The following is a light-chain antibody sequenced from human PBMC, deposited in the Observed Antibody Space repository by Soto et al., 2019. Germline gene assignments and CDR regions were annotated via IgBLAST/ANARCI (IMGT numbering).Light chain of an antibody. V-gene: IGLV2-23*02. CDR3: CSYAGPTTWV. CDR1: SSDVGSHNF. CDR2: EVT. J-gene: IGLJ2*01. Sequence: QSALTQPASVSGSPGQSINISCTGTSSDVGSHNFVSWYQQRPGKAPKLMIFEVTKRPSGVSSRFSASKSGNTASLTISGVQAEDEADYYCCSYAGPTTWVFGGGTKLTVL.